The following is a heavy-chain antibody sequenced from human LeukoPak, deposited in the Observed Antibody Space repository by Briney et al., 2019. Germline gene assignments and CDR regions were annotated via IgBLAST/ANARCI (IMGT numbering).Heavy chain of an antibody. CDR2: IYYSGST. CDR3: ARVPSDSSGYYLDY. Sequence: SSETLSLTCTVSGGSISSYYWSWIRQPPGEGLEWIGYIYYSGSTNYNPSLKSRVTISVDTSKNQFSLKLSSVTAADTAVYYCARVPSDSSGYYLDYWGQGTLVTVSS. D-gene: IGHD3-22*01. V-gene: IGHV4-59*01. J-gene: IGHJ4*02. CDR1: GGSISSYY.